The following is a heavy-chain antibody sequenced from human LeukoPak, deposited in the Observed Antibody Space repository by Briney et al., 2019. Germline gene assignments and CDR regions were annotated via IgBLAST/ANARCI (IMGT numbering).Heavy chain of an antibody. D-gene: IGHD6-19*01. Sequence: PGGSLILSCAASGFTFSSYAMSWVRQAPGKGLEWVSAITGSGGSTYYADSVKGLLTISRDNSKTTLYLQMNSLRADDTAVYYCGKERSGGWPFDYWGQGTLVSVSS. V-gene: IGHV3-23*01. CDR2: ITGSGGST. CDR1: GFTFSSYA. CDR3: GKERSGGWPFDY. J-gene: IGHJ4*02.